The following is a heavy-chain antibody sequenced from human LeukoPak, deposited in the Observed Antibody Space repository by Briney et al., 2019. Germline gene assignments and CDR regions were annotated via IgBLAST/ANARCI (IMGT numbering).Heavy chain of an antibody. J-gene: IGHJ4*02. D-gene: IGHD3-22*01. V-gene: IGHV4-38-2*02. CDR2: IYHSGTS. CDR3: ARVRYDSSGYYYPHRYYFDY. Sequence: SETLSLTCTVSGYSLSTGYYWGWIRQPPGEGLEWIGSIYHSGTSYYSPSLKSRVNLSVDTPKNQFSLKLTSVTAADTAVYYCARVRYDSSGYYYPHRYYFDYWGQGTLVTVSS. CDR1: GYSLSTGYY.